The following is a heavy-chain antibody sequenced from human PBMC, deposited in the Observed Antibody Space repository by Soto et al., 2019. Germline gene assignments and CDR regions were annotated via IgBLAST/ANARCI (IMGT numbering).Heavy chain of an antibody. V-gene: IGHV3-23*01. CDR3: AEDRDSSGYYYVFDY. D-gene: IGHD3-22*01. CDR1: GFTFSSYA. J-gene: IGHJ4*02. CDR2: ISGSGGST. Sequence: GGSLRLSCAASGFTFSSYAMSWVRQAPGKGLEWVSAISGSGGSTYYADSVKGRFTISRDNSKNTLYLQMNSLRAEDTAVYYCAEDRDSSGYYYVFDYWGQGTLVTSPQ.